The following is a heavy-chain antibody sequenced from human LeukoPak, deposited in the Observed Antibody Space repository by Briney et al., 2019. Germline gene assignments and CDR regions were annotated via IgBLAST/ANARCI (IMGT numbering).Heavy chain of an antibody. CDR2: ISWNSGSI. J-gene: IGHJ4*02. Sequence: GGSLRLSCAASGFTFSSYWMNWARQAPGKGLEWVSGISWNSGSIGYADSVKGRFTISRDNAKNSLYLQMNSLRAEDTALYYCAKDIPAVSWGQGTLVTVSS. D-gene: IGHD6-13*01. CDR3: AKDIPAVS. CDR1: GFTFSSYW. V-gene: IGHV3-9*01.